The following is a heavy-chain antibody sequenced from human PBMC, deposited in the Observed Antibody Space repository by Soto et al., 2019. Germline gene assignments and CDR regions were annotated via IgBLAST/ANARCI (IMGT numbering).Heavy chain of an antibody. CDR2: ITPLFGTA. CDR3: VQTQGLAVADPGPFDL. V-gene: IGHV1-69*12. CDR1: GGTFSTNA. Sequence: QVQLVQSGAEVKKPGSSVKVSCKASGGTFSTNAISWVRQAPGQGLEWMGGITPLFGTANYAQKFQGRVTIPAVECMTKACMELSSLRSEDKAVYYRVQTQGLAVADPGPFDLWGRGTLITVSS. D-gene: IGHD6-19*01. J-gene: IGHJ2*01.